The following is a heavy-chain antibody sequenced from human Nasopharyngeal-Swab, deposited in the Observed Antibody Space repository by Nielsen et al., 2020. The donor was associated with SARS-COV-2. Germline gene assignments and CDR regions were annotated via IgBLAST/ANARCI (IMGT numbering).Heavy chain of an antibody. D-gene: IGHD2-2*03. CDR1: GFTFSSYW. Sequence: GESLKIPCAASGFTFSSYWMSWVRQAPGKGLEWVANIKQDGSEKYYVDSVKGRFTISRDNAKNSLYLQMNSLRAEDTAVYYCARDFLLDRVPNWFDPWGQGTLVTVSS. CDR3: ARDFLLDRVPNWFDP. J-gene: IGHJ5*02. CDR2: IKQDGSEK. V-gene: IGHV3-7*01.